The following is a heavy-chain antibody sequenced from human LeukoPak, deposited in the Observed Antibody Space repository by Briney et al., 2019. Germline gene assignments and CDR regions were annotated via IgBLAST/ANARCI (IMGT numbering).Heavy chain of an antibody. D-gene: IGHD3-3*01. V-gene: IGHV1-18*01. CDR1: GYTFTISG. CDR3: ARVEGPSIFGVVDY. CDR2: ISAYNGDT. J-gene: IGHJ4*02. Sequence: ASVTVSFTASGYTFTISGISWVRQAPGQGLEWMGWISAYNGDTNYAQKLQGRVTMTTDTSTSTAYMDLRSLRSDDTAVYFCARVEGPSIFGVVDYWGQGTLVTVSS.